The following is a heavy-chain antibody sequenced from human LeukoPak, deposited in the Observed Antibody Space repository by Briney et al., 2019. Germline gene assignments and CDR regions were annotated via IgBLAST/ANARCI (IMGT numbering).Heavy chain of an antibody. V-gene: IGHV3-48*04. CDR3: ARDSPYYYDSSGPDY. Sequence: PGGSLRLSCAASGFTFSSYAMRWVRQAPGKGLEWVSYISSSGSTIYYADSVKGRFTISRDNAKNSLYLQVNSLRAEDTAVYYCARDSPYYYDSSGPDYWGQGTLVTVSS. J-gene: IGHJ4*02. D-gene: IGHD3-22*01. CDR1: GFTFSSYA. CDR2: ISSSGSTI.